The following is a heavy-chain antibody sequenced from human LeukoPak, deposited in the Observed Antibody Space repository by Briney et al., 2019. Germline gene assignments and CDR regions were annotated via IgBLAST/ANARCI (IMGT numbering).Heavy chain of an antibody. CDR2: IKQDGSDK. D-gene: IGHD1-14*01. V-gene: IGHV3-7*01. CDR3: ARANPADFNL. CDR1: GFTFSNYW. J-gene: IGHJ2*01. Sequence: GGSLRLSCAASGFTFSNYWVTWVRQAPGKGLEWVANIKQDGSDKYYVDSVKGRFTISRDNAKNTVHLQMNSLRDDDTAVYYCARANPADFNLWGRGTLVTVSS.